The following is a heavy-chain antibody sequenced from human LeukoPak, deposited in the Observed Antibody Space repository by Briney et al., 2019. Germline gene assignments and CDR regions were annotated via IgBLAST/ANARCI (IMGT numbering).Heavy chain of an antibody. CDR3: AREISGYDWFDY. CDR1: GGSISSYY. D-gene: IGHD5-12*01. V-gene: IGHV4-59*01. CDR2: IYYSGST. J-gene: IGHJ4*02. Sequence: SGTLSLTCTVSGGSISSYYWSWIRQPPGRGLEWIGYIYYSGSTNYNPSLKSRVTISVDTSKNQFSLKLSSVTAADTAVYYCAREISGYDWFDYWGQGTLVTVSS.